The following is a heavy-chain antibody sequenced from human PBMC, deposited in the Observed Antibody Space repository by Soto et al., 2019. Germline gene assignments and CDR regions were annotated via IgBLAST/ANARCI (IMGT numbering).Heavy chain of an antibody. CDR2: IFYRGGT. V-gene: IGHV4-59*11. CDR1: GGSISGHY. CDR3: ARRYGGNFDY. J-gene: IGHJ4*02. D-gene: IGHD1-26*01. Sequence: SETLSLTCTVSGGSISGHYWSWIRQPPGKGLEWIGYIFYRGGTNYNPSLKSRVTISVDTSKNQFSLKLSSVTAADTAVYYCARRYGGNFDYWGQGTLVTVSS.